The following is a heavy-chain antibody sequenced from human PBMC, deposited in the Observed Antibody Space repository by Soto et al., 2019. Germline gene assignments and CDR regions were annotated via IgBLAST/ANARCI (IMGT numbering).Heavy chain of an antibody. CDR3: ARMRTTVNAFDI. CDR1: GYTFTSYA. V-gene: IGHV1-3*01. Sequence: QVQLVQSGAEVKKPGASVKVSCKASGYTFTSYAMHWVRQAPGQRLEWMGWINAGNGNTKYSHKFQGRVTITRDTSASTAYMELSSLRSEDTAVYYCARMRTTVNAFDIWGQGTMVTVSS. CDR2: INAGNGNT. J-gene: IGHJ3*02. D-gene: IGHD4-4*01.